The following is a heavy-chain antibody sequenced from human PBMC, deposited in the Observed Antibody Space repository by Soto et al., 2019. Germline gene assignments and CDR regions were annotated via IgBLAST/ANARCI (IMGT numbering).Heavy chain of an antibody. CDR1: GFTFSSYS. V-gene: IGHV3-21*06. Sequence: PGGSLRLSCAASGFTFSSYSMNWVRQAPGKGLEWVSSISSSSTYIYYADSVKGRFTISRDNAKNSLYLQMNSLRAQDTAVYYCAGGFGELSRALTNYYYGMDVWGQGTTVTVSS. D-gene: IGHD3-10*01. J-gene: IGHJ6*02. CDR2: ISSSSTYI. CDR3: AGGFGELSRALTNYYYGMDV.